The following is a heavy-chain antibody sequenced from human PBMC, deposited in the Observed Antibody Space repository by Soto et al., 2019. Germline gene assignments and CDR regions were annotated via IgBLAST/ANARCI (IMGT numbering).Heavy chain of an antibody. D-gene: IGHD2-15*01. V-gene: IGHV3-53*04. Sequence: EVQLVESGGGLVQPGGSLRLSCAASEFTVTSNYMSWVRQAPGKGLEWVSVIYSGGSTYYADFVKGRFTISRDNSKNTVYLQMTSLRAEDTAVYYCARATYCTGGNCLLDYWGQGTLVTVSS. CDR1: EFTVTSNY. CDR2: IYSGGST. J-gene: IGHJ4*02. CDR3: ARATYCTGGNCLLDY.